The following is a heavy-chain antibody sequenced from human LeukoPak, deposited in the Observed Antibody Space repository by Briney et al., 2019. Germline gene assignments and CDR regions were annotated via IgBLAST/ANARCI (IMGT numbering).Heavy chain of an antibody. CDR1: GGSFSGYY. Sequence: SETLSLTCAVYGGSFSGYYWSWIRQPPGKGLEWIGEINHSGSTNYNPSLKSRVTISVDTSKNQFSLKLSSVTAADTAVYYCARGLPGYSYGIFDYWGQGTLDTVSS. J-gene: IGHJ4*02. CDR3: ARGLPGYSYGIFDY. V-gene: IGHV4-34*01. CDR2: INHSGST. D-gene: IGHD5-18*01.